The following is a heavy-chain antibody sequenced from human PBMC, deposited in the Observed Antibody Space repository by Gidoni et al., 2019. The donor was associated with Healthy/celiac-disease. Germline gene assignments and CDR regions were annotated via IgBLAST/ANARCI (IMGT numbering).Heavy chain of an antibody. CDR2: MSHDGTNV. CDR3: ATLSGSYFGRKFDY. V-gene: IGHV3-30*03. Sequence: QVRLVESGGGVVQHGRSLRLSCAASGFTFDSYGMHWVRQAPGKGLEWVAIMSHDGTNVQYADSVKGRFTISRDNSKNTLYLQLNSLRPEDTAMFFCATLSGSYFGRKFDYWGQGTLVTVSS. J-gene: IGHJ4*02. CDR1: GFTFDSYG. D-gene: IGHD3-10*01.